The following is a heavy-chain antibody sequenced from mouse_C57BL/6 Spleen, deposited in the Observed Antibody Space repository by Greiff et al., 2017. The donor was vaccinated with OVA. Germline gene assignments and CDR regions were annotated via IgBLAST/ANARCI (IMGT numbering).Heavy chain of an antibody. V-gene: IGHV1-72*01. J-gene: IGHJ2*01. D-gene: IGHD2-2*01. CDR2: IDPTSGGT. CDR3: ARNYGYEWPCFDY. Sequence: QVQLQQPGAELVKPGASVKLSCKASGYTFTSYWMHWVKQRPGRGLEWIGRIDPTSGGTKYNEKFKSKATLTVDKPSSTAYMQLSSLTSEDSAVYYCARNYGYEWPCFDYWGQGTTLTVSA. CDR1: GYTFTSYW.